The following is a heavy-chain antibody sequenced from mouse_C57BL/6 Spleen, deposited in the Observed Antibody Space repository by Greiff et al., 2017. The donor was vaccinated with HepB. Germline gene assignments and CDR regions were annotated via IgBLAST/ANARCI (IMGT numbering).Heavy chain of an antibody. D-gene: IGHD1-2*01. CDR3: ARRLLRPFAY. CDR1: GYTFTSYW. V-gene: IGHV1-50*01. CDR2: IDPSDSYT. Sequence: QVQLQQPGAELVKPGASVKLSCKASGYTFTSYWMQWVKQRPGQGLEWIGEIDPSDSYTNYNQKFKGKATLTVDTSSSPAYMQLSSLTSEDSAVYYCARRLLRPFAYWGQGTLVTVSA. J-gene: IGHJ3*01.